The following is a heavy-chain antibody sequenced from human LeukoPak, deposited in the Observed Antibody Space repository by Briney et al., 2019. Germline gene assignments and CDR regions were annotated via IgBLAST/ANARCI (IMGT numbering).Heavy chain of an antibody. D-gene: IGHD3-10*01. Sequence: GGSLRLSCAASGFTFSSYAMHWVRQAPGKGLEWVAVISYDGSNKYYADSVKGRFTISRDNSKNTLYLQMNSLRAEDTAVYYCARGYGSGSYSPNYWGQGTLVTVSS. J-gene: IGHJ4*02. CDR1: GFTFSSYA. CDR3: ARGYGSGSYSPNY. CDR2: ISYDGSNK. V-gene: IGHV3-30-3*01.